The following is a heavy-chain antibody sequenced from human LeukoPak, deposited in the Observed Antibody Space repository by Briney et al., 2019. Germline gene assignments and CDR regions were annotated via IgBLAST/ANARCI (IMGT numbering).Heavy chain of an antibody. D-gene: IGHD5-24*01. V-gene: IGHV3-7*05. J-gene: IGHJ4*02. CDR1: GYTYNIYW. Sequence: PGGSLRLSCTPSGYTYNIYWKPCLRQAPGKGLEWVANMKYDGIEKYYVDSVKGRFTISRDNTKNSLYLQMNSLRAEGTAVYYCARECKESYNYPALDFWGQGILVTVSS. CDR2: MKYDGIEK. CDR3: ARECKESYNYPALDF.